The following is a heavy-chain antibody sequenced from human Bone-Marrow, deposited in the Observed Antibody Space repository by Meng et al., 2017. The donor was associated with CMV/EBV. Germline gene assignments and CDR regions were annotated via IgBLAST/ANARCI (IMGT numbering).Heavy chain of an antibody. J-gene: IGHJ6*02. Sequence: SVKVSCKASGYTFTSYGISWVRQAPGQGLEWMGRIIPILGIANYAQKFQGRVTITADKSTSTAYMELSSLRSEDTAVYYCARIPYSSHRLYYYGMDVWGQGTTVTVSS. V-gene: IGHV1-69*04. CDR2: IIPILGIA. D-gene: IGHD6-13*01. CDR1: GYTFTSYG. CDR3: ARIPYSSHRLYYYGMDV.